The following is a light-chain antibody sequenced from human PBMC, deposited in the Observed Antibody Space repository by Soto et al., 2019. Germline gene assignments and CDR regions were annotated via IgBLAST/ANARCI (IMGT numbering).Light chain of an antibody. CDR2: AAS. V-gene: IGKV1-39*01. J-gene: IGKJ1*01. CDR1: QRISNY. CDR3: QQYSSFSRT. Sequence: DIQLTQSPSSLSASVGDRVTITCRASQRISNYLSWYQQKPGKAPKLLIYAASSLQSGVPSRFSGSGSGTDFTLTISSLQPDDFATFYCQQYSSFSRTFGQGTKVDIK.